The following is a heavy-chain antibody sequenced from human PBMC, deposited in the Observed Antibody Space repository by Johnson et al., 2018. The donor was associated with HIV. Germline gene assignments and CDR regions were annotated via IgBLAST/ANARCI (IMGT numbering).Heavy chain of an antibody. V-gene: IGHV3-NL1*01. J-gene: IGHJ3*02. CDR2: TPGGDGGT. CDR3: AKAPLSGYEDAFDI. D-gene: IGHD3-22*01. Sequence: QVQLVESGGGVVQPGRSLRVSCAASGFKYAASGLAFSNYAVKWVSHTPGGDGGTSFADSVKGRFTISRDNSKNTLYLQMNSMRAEDTAVYYCAKAPLSGYEDAFDIWGQGTLVTVSS. CDR1: GFKYA.